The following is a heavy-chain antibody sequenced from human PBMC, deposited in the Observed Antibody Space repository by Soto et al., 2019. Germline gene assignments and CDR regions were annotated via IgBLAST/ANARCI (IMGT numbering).Heavy chain of an antibody. Sequence: HPGGSLRLSCAASGFTFSSYGMHWVRQAPGKGLEWVAVISYDGSNKYYADSVKGRFTISRDNSKNTLYLQMNSLRAEDTAVYYCAKVVDSSSPPGGFPADYWGQGTLVSGSS. CDR3: AKVVDSSSPPGGFPADY. V-gene: IGHV3-30*18. CDR2: ISYDGSNK. J-gene: IGHJ4*02. D-gene: IGHD6-6*01. CDR1: GFTFSSYG.